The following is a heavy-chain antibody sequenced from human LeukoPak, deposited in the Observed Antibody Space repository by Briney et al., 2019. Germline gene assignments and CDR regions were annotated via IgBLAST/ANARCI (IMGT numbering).Heavy chain of an antibody. CDR1: GYTFTSFG. CDR2: ICAYNGNT. CDR3: ARDASGYAWNY. Sequence: ASVKVSCKASGYTFTSFGISWVRQAPGQGLEWMGWICAYNGNTKYAQKLQGRVTMTTDTSTSTAYMELRSLISDDTAMYYCARDASGYAWNYWGQGTLVTVSS. J-gene: IGHJ4*02. V-gene: IGHV1-18*04. D-gene: IGHD5-12*01.